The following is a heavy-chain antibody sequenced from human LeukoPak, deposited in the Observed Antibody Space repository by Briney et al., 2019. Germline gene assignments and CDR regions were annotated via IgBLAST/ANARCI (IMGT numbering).Heavy chain of an antibody. CDR2: ISYDGSNK. Sequence: GGSLRLSCAASGFTFSSYAMHWVRQAPGKGLEWVAIISYDGSNKYYADSVKGRFTISRDNSKNTLFLQMNSLRAEDTAVYFCAKADDSTNYNPFDYWGQGTLVTVSS. D-gene: IGHD2/OR15-2a*01. CDR1: GFTFSSYA. J-gene: IGHJ4*02. V-gene: IGHV3-30*18. CDR3: AKADDSTNYNPFDY.